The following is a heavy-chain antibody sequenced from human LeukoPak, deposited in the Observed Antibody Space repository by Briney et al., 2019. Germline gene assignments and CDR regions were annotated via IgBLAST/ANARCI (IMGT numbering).Heavy chain of an antibody. CDR2: IYYTGST. D-gene: IGHD5-18*01. V-gene: IGHV4-39*01. Sequence: TSESLSLTCSVSGGSISSNSYSWGWIRQPPGKGLEWIGSIYYTGSTYYNPSLKSRVTISVDTSKNQFSLKLSSVTAADTAVYYRARAKDYSYGSYYMDVWGKGTTVTISS. J-gene: IGHJ6*03. CDR1: GGSISSNSYS. CDR3: ARAKDYSYGSYYMDV.